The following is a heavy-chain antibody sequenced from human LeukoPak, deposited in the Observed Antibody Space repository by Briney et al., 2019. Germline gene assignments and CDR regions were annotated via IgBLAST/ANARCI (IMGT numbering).Heavy chain of an antibody. CDR1: GYTFTGYY. Sequence: ASVKVSCKASGYTFTGYYMHWVRQAPGQGLEWMGWINPNSGGTNYTQKFQGRVTMTRDTSISTAYMELSRLRSDDTAVYYCARDQAAAGYLTSGGNFDYWGQGTLVTVSS. CDR3: ARDQAAAGYLTSGGNFDY. D-gene: IGHD6-13*01. V-gene: IGHV1-2*02. J-gene: IGHJ4*02. CDR2: INPNSGGT.